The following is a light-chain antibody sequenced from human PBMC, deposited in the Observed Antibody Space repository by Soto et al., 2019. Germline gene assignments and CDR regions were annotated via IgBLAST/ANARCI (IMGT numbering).Light chain of an antibody. Sequence: EIVLTQSPGTLSLPPGERATLSCRASQSVTSNYLAWYQLKPGQAPRLLIYAASNTATGIPNRFGGSESGTDFTLSISRLEPEAFAVYYCQQYGSTPSITFGQGTRLEIK. J-gene: IGKJ5*01. CDR2: AAS. CDR1: QSVTSNY. V-gene: IGKV3-20*01. CDR3: QQYGSTPSIT.